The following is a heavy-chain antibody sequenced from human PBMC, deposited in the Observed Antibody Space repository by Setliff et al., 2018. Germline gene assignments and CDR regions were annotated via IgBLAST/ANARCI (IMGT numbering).Heavy chain of an antibody. CDR2: ISYGGSNK. Sequence: GGSLRLSCAASGFTFSSYAMHWVRQAPGKGLEWVAVISYGGSNKYYADSVKGRFTISRDNSKNTLYLQMNSLRAEDTAVYYCARVGYCSGGSCYSPWGYYYYGMDVWGQGTTVTVSS. V-gene: IGHV3-30-3*01. D-gene: IGHD2-15*01. CDR3: ARVGYCSGGSCYSPWGYYYYGMDV. J-gene: IGHJ6*02. CDR1: GFTFSSYA.